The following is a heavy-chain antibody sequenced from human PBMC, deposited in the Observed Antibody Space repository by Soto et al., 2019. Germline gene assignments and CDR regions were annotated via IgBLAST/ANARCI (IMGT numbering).Heavy chain of an antibody. D-gene: IGHD3-3*01. CDR3: AKGRKPDHDDGLCAFDS. CDR1: GRTFRSYA. J-gene: IGHJ4*02. V-gene: IGHV3-23*01. CDR2: ISGGGAGT. Sequence: GGSLRLSCVVSGRTFRSYAMSWVRQAPGKGLGWVSGISGGGAGTYYADSVKGRFTISRDPSTTTLFLDMYSLGAEDTAIYYCAKGRKPDHDDGLCAFDSWGQGVLVTVSS.